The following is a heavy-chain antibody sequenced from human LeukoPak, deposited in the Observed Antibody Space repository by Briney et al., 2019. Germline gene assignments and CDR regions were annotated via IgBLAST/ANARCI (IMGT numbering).Heavy chain of an antibody. Sequence: VKVSCKASGDTFSSYAISWIRQAPGQGLEWMGRIIPILGITDYAQKLQGRVTVTADQTTSTAYMELISLTSEDTAVYFCARTQAYMDVWGQGTTVIVSS. CDR1: GDTFSSYA. CDR3: ARTQAYMDV. D-gene: IGHD3-16*01. J-gene: IGHJ6*02. CDR2: IIPILGIT. V-gene: IGHV1-69*04.